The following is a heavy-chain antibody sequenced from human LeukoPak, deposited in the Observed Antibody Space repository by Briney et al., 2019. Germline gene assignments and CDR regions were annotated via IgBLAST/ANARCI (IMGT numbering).Heavy chain of an antibody. CDR3: ARDPIVETTGVYFDY. CDR2: INLNSGGT. J-gene: IGHJ4*02. V-gene: IGHV1-2*02. Sequence: ASVKVSCKASGYTFTGYYMHWVRQAPGPGLGWMGWINLNSGGTNYAQKFQGRVTMTRDTSISTAYMELSRLRSDDTAVYYCARDPIVETTGVYFDYWGQGTLVTVSS. D-gene: IGHD1-7*01. CDR1: GYTFTGYY.